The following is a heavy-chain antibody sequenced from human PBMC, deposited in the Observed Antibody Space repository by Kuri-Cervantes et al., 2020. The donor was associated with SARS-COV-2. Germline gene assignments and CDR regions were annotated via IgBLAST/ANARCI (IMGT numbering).Heavy chain of an antibody. J-gene: IGHJ6*03. CDR1: GYSYSSYW. CDR3: ARNYYGSGSYYREDPYYYYSYMDV. V-gene: IGHV5-51*01. CDR2: IYPGDSDT. Sequence: GGSLRLSCKGSGYSYSSYWIGWVRQIPGKGLEWMGIIYPGDSDTRYSPSFQGQVTISADKSISTAYLQWSSLKASDTAMYYCARNYYGSGSYYREDPYYYYSYMDVWGKGTTVTVSS. D-gene: IGHD3-10*01.